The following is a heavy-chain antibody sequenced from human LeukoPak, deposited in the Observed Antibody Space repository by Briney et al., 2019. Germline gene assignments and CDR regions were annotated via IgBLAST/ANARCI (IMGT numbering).Heavy chain of an antibody. J-gene: IGHJ5*02. V-gene: IGHV4-4*09. CDR1: GGSITSYC. Sequence: PSETLSLTCTVSGGSITSYCWSWFRQPPGKGLEWIGYIYTSGSTDYNPSLRSRVTMSVDTSKNQLSLELRFLTAADTAVYYCATSYDAKTAPYDLWGQGTLVTVSS. CDR2: IYTSGST. D-gene: IGHD3-3*01. CDR3: ATSYDAKTAPYDL.